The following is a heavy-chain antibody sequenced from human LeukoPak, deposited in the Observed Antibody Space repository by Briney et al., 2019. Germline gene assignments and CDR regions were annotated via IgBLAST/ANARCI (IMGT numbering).Heavy chain of an antibody. V-gene: IGHV3-21*01. Sequence: GGSLRLSCAASGFTFSSYSMNWVRQAPGKGLEWVSSISSSSSYIYYADSVKGRFTISRDNAKNLLYLQMNSLRAEDTAVYYCARDPGASGSYHNRPLDYWGQGTLVTVSS. D-gene: IGHD1-26*01. J-gene: IGHJ4*02. CDR3: ARDPGASGSYHNRPLDY. CDR2: ISSSSSYI. CDR1: GFTFSSYS.